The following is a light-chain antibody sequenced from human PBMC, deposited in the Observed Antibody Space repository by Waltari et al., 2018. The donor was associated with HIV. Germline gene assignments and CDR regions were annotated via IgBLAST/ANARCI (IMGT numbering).Light chain of an antibody. CDR2: NND. J-gene: IGLJ3*02. CDR1: ASNLGSNT. Sequence: QSVLTQPPSASATPGQRVSMSCSGSASNLGSNTVNWYQNLPQTSPKLLIYNNDERPSGVPHRFSASKTGTSASLDISGLQSEDEADYFCATWDDGLSGWVFGGGTKLTVL. CDR3: ATWDDGLSGWV. V-gene: IGLV1-44*01.